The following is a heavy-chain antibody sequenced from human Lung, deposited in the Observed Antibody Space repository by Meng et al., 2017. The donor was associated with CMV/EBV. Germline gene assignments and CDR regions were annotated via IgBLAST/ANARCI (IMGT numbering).Heavy chain of an antibody. D-gene: IGHD5-12*01. CDR3: ARGAHPLSYRGDAVDV. CDR1: GGSISNTSHY. V-gene: IGHV4-39*07. CDR2: IFYSGST. J-gene: IGHJ3*01. Sequence: CTVSGGSISNTSHYWGWIRQPPGKGLECLGTIFYSGSTYSDPSLTSRVTISVDTSKNQFSLKLSSVSAADTAVYFCARGAHPLSYRGDAVDVWXQGTXVTVSS.